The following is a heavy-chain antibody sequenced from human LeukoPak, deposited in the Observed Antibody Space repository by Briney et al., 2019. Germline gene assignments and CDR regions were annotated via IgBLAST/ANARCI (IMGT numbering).Heavy chain of an antibody. CDR1: GFTFSSYG. V-gene: IGHV3-30*18. CDR2: ISYDGSNK. CDR3: AKGYSNFYYYGMDV. Sequence: PGRSLRLSCVASGFTFSSYGMHWVRQAPGKGLEWVAVISYDGSNKYYADSVKGRFTFSRDNSKNTLYLQMNSMRAEDTAVYYCAKGYSNFYYYGMDVWGQGTTVTVSS. D-gene: IGHD4-11*01. J-gene: IGHJ6*02.